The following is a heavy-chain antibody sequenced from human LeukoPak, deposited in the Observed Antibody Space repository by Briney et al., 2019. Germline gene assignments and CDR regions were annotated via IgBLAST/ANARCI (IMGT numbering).Heavy chain of an antibody. Sequence: ASVKVSCKASGYTFTGYYMHWVRQAPGQGLEWMGRLDPNGGGTNYAQKFQGRVTMTRDTSISTAYMELTRLTSDDTAVYYCALGMAAGPICWFDPWGQGTLVTVSS. V-gene: IGHV1-2*06. J-gene: IGHJ5*02. CDR3: ALGMAAGPICWFDP. CDR1: GYTFTGYY. CDR2: LDPNGGGT. D-gene: IGHD6-13*01.